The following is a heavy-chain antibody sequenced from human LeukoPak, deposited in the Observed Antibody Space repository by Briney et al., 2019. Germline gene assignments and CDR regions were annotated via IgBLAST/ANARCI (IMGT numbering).Heavy chain of an antibody. CDR1: GFTFSSYA. CDR3: AKPGTLTGGLDY. CDR2: ISYDGSNK. D-gene: IGHD7-27*01. J-gene: IGHJ4*02. Sequence: GGSLRLSCAASGFTFSSYAMHWVRQAPGKGLEWVAVISYDGSNKYYADSVKGRFTISRDNSKNTLYLQMNSLRAEDTAVYYCAKPGTLTGGLDYWGQGTLVTVSS. V-gene: IGHV3-30-3*02.